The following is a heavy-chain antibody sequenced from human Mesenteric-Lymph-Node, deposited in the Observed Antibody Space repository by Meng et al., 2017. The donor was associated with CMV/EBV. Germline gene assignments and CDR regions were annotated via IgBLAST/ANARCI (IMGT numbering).Heavy chain of an antibody. Sequence: GGSLRLSCAASGFTFSSYWMSWVRQAPGKGLEWVANIKQDGSEKYYVDSVKGRFTISRDNAKNSLYLQMNSLRAEDTAMYYCARHSGARGGTYSNYLYYYYGMDVWGQGTTVTVSS. CDR2: IKQDGSEK. D-gene: IGHD4-11*01. CDR1: GFTFSSYW. V-gene: IGHV3-7*03. CDR3: ARHSGARGGTYSNYLYYYYGMDV. J-gene: IGHJ6*02.